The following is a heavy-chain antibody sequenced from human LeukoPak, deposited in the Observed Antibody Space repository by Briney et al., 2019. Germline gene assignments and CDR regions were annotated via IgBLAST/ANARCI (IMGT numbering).Heavy chain of an antibody. CDR3: AVSLGFFQDVYFTYYYSYREV. CDR2: IIPIFGTA. D-gene: IGHD3-3*02. J-gene: IGHJ6*03. CDR1: GGTFSSYA. V-gene: IGHV1-69*05. Sequence: EASVKVSCKASGGTFSSYAISWVRQAPGQGLEWMGGIIPIFGTANYAQKFQGRVTITTDESTSTAYMELSSLRSEDTAVYYCAVSLGFFQDVYFTYYYSYREVWGKGTRSPSP.